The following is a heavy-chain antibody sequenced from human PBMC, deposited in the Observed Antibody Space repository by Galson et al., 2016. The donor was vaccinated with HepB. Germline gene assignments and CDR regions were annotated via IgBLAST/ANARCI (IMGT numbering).Heavy chain of an antibody. Sequence: SLRLSCAASGFRFSDCYMSWIRQAPGKGLEWVSYINSISSHIFYADSAKGRFTVSRDNARAAVYLDMSGLRADDTAVYYCTGGLVGNGDHVSWGQGTLVTVSS. CDR3: TGGLVGNGDHVS. V-gene: IGHV3-11*01. J-gene: IGHJ5*02. CDR1: GFRFSDCY. CDR2: INSISSHI. D-gene: IGHD4-17*01.